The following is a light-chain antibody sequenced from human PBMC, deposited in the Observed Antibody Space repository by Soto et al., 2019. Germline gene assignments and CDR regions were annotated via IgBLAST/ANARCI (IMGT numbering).Light chain of an antibody. V-gene: IGKV1-5*03. CDR3: QHYNSYSEA. J-gene: IGKJ1*01. CDR1: QSISSW. Sequence: SQMTQSPATLSATVGDRVKITCRATQSISSWLAWYQQKPGKAPKLLIYKASTLKSGVPSRFSGSGSGTEFTLTISSLQPDDFATYYCQHYNSYSEAFGQRTKVDI. CDR2: KAS.